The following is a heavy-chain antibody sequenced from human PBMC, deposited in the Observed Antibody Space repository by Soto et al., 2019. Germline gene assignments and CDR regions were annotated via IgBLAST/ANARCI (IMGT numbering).Heavy chain of an antibody. CDR2: IIPIFGTA. J-gene: IGHJ6*02. CDR1: GGTFSSYA. V-gene: IGHV1-69*13. Sequence: GASVKVSCKASGGTFSSYAISWVRQAPGQGLEWMGGIIPIFGTANYAQKFQGRVTITADESTSTAYMELSSLRSEDTAVYYCAREREGYYYYGMDVWGQGTTVTVSS. CDR3: AREREGYYYYGMDV.